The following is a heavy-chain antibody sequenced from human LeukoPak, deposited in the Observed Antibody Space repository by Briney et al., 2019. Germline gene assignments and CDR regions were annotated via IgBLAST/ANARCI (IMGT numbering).Heavy chain of an antibody. V-gene: IGHV5-51*01. CDR2: IYPGDSDT. J-gene: IGHJ6*03. CDR1: GYSFTSYW. D-gene: IGHD1-26*01. CDR3: ARTSGSYLYYYYYMDV. Sequence: PGESLKISCKGSGYSFTSYWIGWVRQMPGKGLEWMGIIYPGDSDTRYSPSFQGQVTISADKSISTAYLQWSSLKASDAAMYYCARTSGSYLYYYYYMDVWGKGTTVTVSS.